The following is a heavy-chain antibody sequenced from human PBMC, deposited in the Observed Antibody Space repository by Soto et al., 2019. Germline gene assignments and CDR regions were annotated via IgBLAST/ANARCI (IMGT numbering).Heavy chain of an antibody. Sequence: ASVKVSFKASGYTFTSYDINWVRQATGQGLEWMGWMNPNSGNTGYAQKFQGRVTMTRNTSISTAYMELSSLRSEDTAVYYCARGPGGSYYYYYYMDVWGKGTTVTVSS. V-gene: IGHV1-8*01. CDR3: ARGPGGSYYYYYYMDV. D-gene: IGHD5-12*01. CDR1: GYTFTSYD. CDR2: MNPNSGNT. J-gene: IGHJ6*03.